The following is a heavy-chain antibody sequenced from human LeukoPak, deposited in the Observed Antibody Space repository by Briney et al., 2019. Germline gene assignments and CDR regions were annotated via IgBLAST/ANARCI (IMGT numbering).Heavy chain of an antibody. Sequence: GGSLRLSCATSGFSFSSYAMSWVRQAPGKGLVWVSRINSDGSSTSYADSVRGRFTISRDNSKDTLYLQLNSLTAEDTAIYYCAKPISGGLAVSADWFDPWGQGTLVTVSS. CDR3: AKPISGGLAVSADWFDP. CDR2: INSDGSST. D-gene: IGHD6-19*01. J-gene: IGHJ5*02. V-gene: IGHV3-23*01. CDR1: GFSFSSYA.